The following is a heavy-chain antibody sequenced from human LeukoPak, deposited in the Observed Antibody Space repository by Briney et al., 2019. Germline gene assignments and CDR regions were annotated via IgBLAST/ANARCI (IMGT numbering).Heavy chain of an antibody. Sequence: SVKVSCKASGGTFSSYAISWVRQAPGQGLEWMGGIIPIFGTANYAQKFQGRVTITADESASTAYMELSSLRSEDTAVYYCARGSLLRFLRAAFDIWGQGTMVTVSS. D-gene: IGHD3-3*01. J-gene: IGHJ3*02. CDR2: IIPIFGTA. CDR3: ARGSLLRFLRAAFDI. V-gene: IGHV1-69*13. CDR1: GGTFSSYA.